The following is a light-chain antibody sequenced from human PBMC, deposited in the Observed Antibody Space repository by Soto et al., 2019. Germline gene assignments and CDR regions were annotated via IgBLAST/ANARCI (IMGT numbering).Light chain of an antibody. CDR2: LGS. CDR3: VQALQAPYT. CDR1: QSLLHSNGYNY. V-gene: IGKV2-28*01. J-gene: IGKJ2*01. Sequence: DIVMTQSPLSLPVTPGEPASISCRSSQSLLHSNGYNYLDWYLQKPGQSPQLLIYLGSNRASGDTDRGIGSGSGADFTLTISRVEADGVGVYYCVQALQAPYTFGQGAKLVIK.